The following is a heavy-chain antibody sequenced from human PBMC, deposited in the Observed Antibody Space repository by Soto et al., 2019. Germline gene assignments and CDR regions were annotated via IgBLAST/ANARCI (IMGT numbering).Heavy chain of an antibody. D-gene: IGHD3-10*01. CDR2: ISSSSSYI. CDR1: GFTFSSYS. J-gene: IGHJ4*02. V-gene: IGHV3-21*06. CDR3: AMDVNYEGSGRGAGTGIFDY. Sequence: EVQLVESGGGLVKPGGSLRLSCAASGFTFSSYSMNWVRQAPGKGLEWVSSISSSSSYIYYADSVKGRFTISRDNAKNALYMQTQRLRGEEMAVYYWAMDVNYEGSGRGAGTGIFDYWGQGTLVTVSS.